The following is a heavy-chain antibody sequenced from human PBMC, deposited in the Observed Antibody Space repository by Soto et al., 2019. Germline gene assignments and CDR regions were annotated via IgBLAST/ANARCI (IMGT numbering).Heavy chain of an antibody. J-gene: IGHJ3*02. Sequence: PSETLSLTCTVSGGSISSYYWSWIRQPPGKGLEWIGYIYYSGSTNYNPSLKSRVTISVDTSKNQFSLKLSSVTAADTAVYYCARVDTMVRGVKGAFDIRGQGTMVTVSS. CDR3: ARVDTMVRGVKGAFDI. CDR1: GGSISSYY. V-gene: IGHV4-59*01. CDR2: IYYSGST. D-gene: IGHD3-10*01.